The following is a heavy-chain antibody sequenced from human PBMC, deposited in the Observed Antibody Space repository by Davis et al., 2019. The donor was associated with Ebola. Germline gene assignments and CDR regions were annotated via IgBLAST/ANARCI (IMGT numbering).Heavy chain of an antibody. CDR1: GFTFSSYG. J-gene: IGHJ4*02. CDR3: AREPYYGSGSGG. CDR2: IWYDGSNK. Sequence: PGGSLRLSCAASGFTFSSYGMHWVRQAPGKGLEWVAVIWYDGSNKYYADSVKGRFTISRDNAKNSLYLQMNSLRAEDTAVYYCAREPYYGSGSGGWGQGTLVTVSS. V-gene: IGHV3-33*01. D-gene: IGHD3-10*01.